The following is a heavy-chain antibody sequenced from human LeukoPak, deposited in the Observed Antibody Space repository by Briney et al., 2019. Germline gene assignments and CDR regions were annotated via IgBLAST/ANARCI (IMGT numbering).Heavy chain of an antibody. Sequence: GASVKASCKASGYTFTSYAMNWVRQAPGQGLEWMGWINTNTGNPTHAQDFAGRFVFSLDTSVSTAYLRISNLKAEDTAVYYCARPSVGANDAFDIWGQGTMVTISS. CDR3: ARPSVGANDAFDI. D-gene: IGHD1-26*01. CDR2: INTNTGNP. J-gene: IGHJ3*02. CDR1: GYTFTSYA. V-gene: IGHV7-4-1*02.